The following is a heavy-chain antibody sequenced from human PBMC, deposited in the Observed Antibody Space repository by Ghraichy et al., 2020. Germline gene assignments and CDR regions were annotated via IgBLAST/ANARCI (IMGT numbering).Heavy chain of an antibody. CDR1: GFTFRNYN. CDR3: ARERGVAVAGTDY. V-gene: IGHV3-21*01. D-gene: IGHD6-19*01. CDR2: ISTGSDYI. Sequence: LSLTCAASGFTFRNYNMNWVRQAPGKGLEWVSFISTGSDYIYYADSMKGRFTISRDNTKNSLYLQMNSLRVEDTAVYYCARERGVAVAGTDYWGQGTLVTVSS. J-gene: IGHJ4*02.